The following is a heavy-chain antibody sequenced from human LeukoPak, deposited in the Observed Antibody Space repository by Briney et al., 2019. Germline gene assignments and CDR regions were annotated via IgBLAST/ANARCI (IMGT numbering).Heavy chain of an antibody. Sequence: GGSLRLSCAASGFTVSSNYMSWGRQAPGEGLEWVSVIYIGGSTYYAASVKGRFTISRDNSKNTLYLQMNSLRAEDTAVYYCGRGVRSSGWYKGWDHYFDYRGQGTLVTVSS. CDR3: GRGVRSSGWYKGWDHYFDY. V-gene: IGHV3-66*01. CDR2: IYIGGST. J-gene: IGHJ4*02. D-gene: IGHD6-19*01. CDR1: GFTVSSNY.